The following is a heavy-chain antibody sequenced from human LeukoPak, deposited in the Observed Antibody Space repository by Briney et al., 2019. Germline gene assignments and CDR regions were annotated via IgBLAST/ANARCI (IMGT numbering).Heavy chain of an antibody. CDR1: GYTFTDYY. D-gene: IGHD6-19*01. CDR3: ARDPIRWLAKKYWFDP. CDR2: INPNSGGT. V-gene: IGHV1-2*02. Sequence: ASVKVSCKASGYTFTDYYMHWVRQAPGQGLEWMGWINPNSGGTNYAQKFQGRVTMTRDTSISTAYMELGRLRSDDTAVYYCARDPIRWLAKKYWFDPWGQGTLVTVSS. J-gene: IGHJ5*02.